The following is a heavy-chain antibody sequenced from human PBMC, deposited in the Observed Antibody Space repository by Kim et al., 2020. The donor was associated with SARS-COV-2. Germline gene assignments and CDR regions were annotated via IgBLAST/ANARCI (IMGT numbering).Heavy chain of an antibody. Sequence: GGSLRLSCAASGFTFRVYAMSWVRQAPGKGLQWVASISGSGSRPNYATSVMGRFTVSRDNSKNVLVLDLNSLRVDDTAVYYCVKEPDTNSWGNWFDPWGPGSQVTVSS. CDR1: GFTFRVYA. CDR2: ISGSGSRP. J-gene: IGHJ5*02. V-gene: IGHV3-23*01. CDR3: VKEPDTNSWGNWFDP. D-gene: IGHD3-16*01.